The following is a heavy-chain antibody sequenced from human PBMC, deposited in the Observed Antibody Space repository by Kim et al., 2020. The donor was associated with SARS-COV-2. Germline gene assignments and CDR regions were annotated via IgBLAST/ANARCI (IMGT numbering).Heavy chain of an antibody. CDR1: GFTFSSFS. V-gene: IGHV3-21*01. CDR2: ISGSSNFI. D-gene: IGHD6-6*01. J-gene: IGHJ4*02. Sequence: GGSLRLSCAASGFTFSSFSMNWVRQAPGKGLEWVSSISGSSNFIHHAESVRGRFTISRNNAKNALYLQMNSLRVDDTAVYFCARESASSSSGGVAPCDFWGQGTLVTVSS. CDR3: ARESASSSSGGVAPCDF.